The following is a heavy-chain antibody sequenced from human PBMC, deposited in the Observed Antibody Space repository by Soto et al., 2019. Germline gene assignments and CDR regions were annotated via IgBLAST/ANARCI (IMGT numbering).Heavy chain of an antibody. J-gene: IGHJ4*02. Sequence: EVQLVESGGGLVQPGGSLRLSCAASGFSVSNLYMTWVRQAPGKGLEWVSVISSGDSTYYADSVKGRCTISRDNSKNTLYLEMNSLRAGDTAVYYCARDTFGGAYDFWHGGQGTLVTVSS. V-gene: IGHV3-66*01. CDR2: ISSGDST. CDR3: ARDTFGGAYDFWH. D-gene: IGHD3-3*01. CDR1: GFSVSNLY.